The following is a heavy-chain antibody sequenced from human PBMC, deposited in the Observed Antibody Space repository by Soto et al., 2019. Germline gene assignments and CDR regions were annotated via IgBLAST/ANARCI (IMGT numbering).Heavy chain of an antibody. CDR3: ARARGARYFHY. J-gene: IGHJ4*02. V-gene: IGHV4-30-4*01. CDR2: IYYSGST. CDR1: GGSISSGDYY. Sequence: QVQLQESGPGLVKPSQTLSLTCTVSGGSISSGDYYWSWIRQPPGKGLEWIGYIYYSGSTYYNPSIKSRVTIPVDTSKNPFSLKLSSVTAADTAVYYCARARGARYFHYWGQGTLVTVSS. D-gene: IGHD2-15*01.